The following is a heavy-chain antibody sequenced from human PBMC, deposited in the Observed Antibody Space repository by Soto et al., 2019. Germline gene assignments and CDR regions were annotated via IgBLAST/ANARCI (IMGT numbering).Heavy chain of an antibody. Sequence: GGSLRLSCTASGFTFGDYSMSWFRQAPGKGLEWVGFIRSKAYGGTTEYAASVKGRFTISRDDSKSIAYLQMNSLKTEDTAVYYCTREGDNPRYYYYYYMDVWGKGTTVTVSS. J-gene: IGHJ6*03. D-gene: IGHD1-1*01. V-gene: IGHV3-49*03. CDR2: IRSKAYGGTT. CDR3: TREGDNPRYYYYYYMDV. CDR1: GFTFGDYS.